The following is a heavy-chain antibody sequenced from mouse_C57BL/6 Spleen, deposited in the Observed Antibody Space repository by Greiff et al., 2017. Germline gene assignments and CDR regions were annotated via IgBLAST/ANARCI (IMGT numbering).Heavy chain of an antibody. CDR3: ARGSTMVTTTGFDY. CDR2: NLPGSGST. V-gene: IGHV1-9*01. D-gene: IGHD2-2*01. Sequence: VQLQQSGAELMKPGASVKLSCKATGYTFTGYWIEWVKQRPGHGLEWIGENLPGSGSTNYNEKFKGTATFTADTSSNTAYMQLSSLTTEDSAIYYCARGSTMVTTTGFDYWGQGTTLTVSS. CDR1: GYTFTGYW. J-gene: IGHJ2*01.